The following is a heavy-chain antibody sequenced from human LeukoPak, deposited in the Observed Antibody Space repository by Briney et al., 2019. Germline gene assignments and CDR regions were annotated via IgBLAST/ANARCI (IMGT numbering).Heavy chain of an antibody. J-gene: IGHJ4*02. CDR3: ARGVYIAAAQYGY. CDR1: GGSISSYY. D-gene: IGHD6-25*01. Sequence: PSETLSLTCTVSGGSISSYYWSWIRQPPGKGLEWIGYIYYSGTTNYNPSLKSRVTISVDTSKNQFSLKLSSVTAANTAVYYCARGVYIAAAQYGYWGQGTLVTVSS. CDR2: IYYSGTT. V-gene: IGHV4-59*01.